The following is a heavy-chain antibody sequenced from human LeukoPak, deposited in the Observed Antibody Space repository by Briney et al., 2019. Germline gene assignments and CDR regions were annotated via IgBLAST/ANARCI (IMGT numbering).Heavy chain of an antibody. CDR2: INPSGGST. CDR3: ARGDLGYSGGWSQYEFDY. J-gene: IGHJ4*02. D-gene: IGHD6-19*01. V-gene: IGHV1-46*01. Sequence: ASVKVSCKASGYTFTSYYMHWVRQAPGQGLEWMGIINPSGGSTSYAQKFQGRVTMTRDTSTSTVYMELSSLRSEDTAVYYCARGDLGYSGGWSQYEFDYWGQETLVTVPS. CDR1: GYTFTSYY.